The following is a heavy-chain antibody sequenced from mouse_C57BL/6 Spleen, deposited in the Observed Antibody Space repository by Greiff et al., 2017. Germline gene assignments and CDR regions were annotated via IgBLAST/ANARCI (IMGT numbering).Heavy chain of an antibody. V-gene: IGHV1-69*01. CDR1: GYTFTSYW. J-gene: IGHJ2*01. D-gene: IGHD3-2*02. CDR2: IDPSDSYT. CDR3: ARAGRGQQLRPFDY. Sequence: QVQLQQPGAELVMPGASVKLSCKASGYTFTSYWMHWVKQRPGQGLEWIGEIDPSDSYTNYNQKFKGKSTLTVDKSSSTAYMQLSSLTSEDSAVYYCARAGRGQQLRPFDYCGQGTTLTVSS.